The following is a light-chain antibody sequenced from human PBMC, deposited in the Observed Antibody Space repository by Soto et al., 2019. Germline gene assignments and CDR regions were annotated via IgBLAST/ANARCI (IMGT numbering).Light chain of an antibody. Sequence: DIQMTQSPSSLSASVGDRVTITCRASQSISNYLNWYQQKPGKAPNLLIYAASSLQSGVPSRFSGSGSGADFTLTISSLQPEDFATYFCQQIYSPPFSFGPGTKVDIK. J-gene: IGKJ3*01. CDR1: QSISNY. V-gene: IGKV1-39*01. CDR2: AAS. CDR3: QQIYSPPFS.